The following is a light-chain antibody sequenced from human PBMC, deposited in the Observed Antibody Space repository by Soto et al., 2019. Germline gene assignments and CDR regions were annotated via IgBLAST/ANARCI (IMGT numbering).Light chain of an antibody. CDR1: QDISNY. CDR2: DAS. J-gene: IGKJ4*02. V-gene: IGKV1-33*01. Sequence: DIQMTQSPSSRSASVGDRVTITCQASQDISNYLNWYQQKLGKAPKLLIYDASNLETGVPSRFSGSGSGTDFTFTISSLQPEDTATYYCQQYDNHRLTFGGGTKVEIK. CDR3: QQYDNHRLT.